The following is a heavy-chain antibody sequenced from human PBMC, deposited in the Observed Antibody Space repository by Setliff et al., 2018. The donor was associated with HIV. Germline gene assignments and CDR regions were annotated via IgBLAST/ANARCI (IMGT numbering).Heavy chain of an antibody. Sequence: TSETLSLTCTLSGDSISSGFYYWGWIRQPPGKGLEWIGSKYNGGNIYYNPSLKSRVTISIDTSKNQCYLKRSTVTAADTAVYFCARLKTGPGPVDYWGQGTLVTVSS. CDR1: GDSISSGFYY. CDR2: KYNGGNI. CDR3: ARLKTGPGPVDY. V-gene: IGHV4-39*01. J-gene: IGHJ4*02. D-gene: IGHD1-1*01.